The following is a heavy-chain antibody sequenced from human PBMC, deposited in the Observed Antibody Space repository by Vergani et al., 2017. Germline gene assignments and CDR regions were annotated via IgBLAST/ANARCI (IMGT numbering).Heavy chain of an antibody. CDR2: IYYDGSNA. V-gene: IGHV3-33*01. CDR3: ARDQVPAAIRLNVGNYMDV. Sequence: QGQLVESGGGIVQPGRSLTLSCVASRSTFKTYGMHWVRQAPGKGLEWVGLIYYDGSNAYYADSVKGRFTISRDNSKNTLYLQMSSPRAEDTAVYYCARDQVPAAIRLNVGNYMDVWGKGTTVIVSS. D-gene: IGHD2-2*02. J-gene: IGHJ6*03. CDR1: RSTFKTYG.